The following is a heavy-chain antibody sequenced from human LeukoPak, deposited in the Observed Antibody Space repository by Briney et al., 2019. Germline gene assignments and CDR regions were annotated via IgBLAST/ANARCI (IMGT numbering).Heavy chain of an antibody. CDR3: AREDCSSTSCYFPFLGWFDP. J-gene: IGHJ5*02. D-gene: IGHD2-2*01. Sequence: GASVKVSCKASGYTFTGYYMHWVRQAHGQGLEWMGWINPNSGGTNYAQKFQGRVTMTRDTSISTAYMELSRLRSDDTAVYYCAREDCSSTSCYFPFLGWFDPWGQGTLVTVSS. V-gene: IGHV1-2*02. CDR1: GYTFTGYY. CDR2: INPNSGGT.